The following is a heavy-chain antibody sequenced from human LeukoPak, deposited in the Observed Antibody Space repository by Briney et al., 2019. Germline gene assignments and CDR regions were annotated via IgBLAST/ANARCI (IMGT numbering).Heavy chain of an antibody. D-gene: IGHD5-18*01. CDR3: AKGAAPRGYTYVAN. CDR2: GSGGST. Sequence: GSGGSTYYSDSAKGRFTISRDNSNNTLYLQMNSLRAEDTAVYYCAKGAAPRGYTYVANWGQGTLVTVSS. V-gene: IGHV3-23*01. J-gene: IGHJ4*02.